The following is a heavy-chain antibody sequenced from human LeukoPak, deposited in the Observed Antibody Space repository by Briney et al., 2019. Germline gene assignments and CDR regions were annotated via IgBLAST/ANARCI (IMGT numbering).Heavy chain of an antibody. D-gene: IGHD1-26*01. J-gene: IGHJ4*02. CDR1: GFTFSSYW. V-gene: IGHV3-7*01. CDR3: ARFKPRGSYYGSIFDS. CDR2: IRDDGGEI. Sequence: PGGSLRLSCEASGFTFSSYWMSWVRQAPGKGLEWVANIRDDGGEIYYVDSVKGRFTISRDNARSSLFLQMNSLIAEDAAVYYCARFKPRGSYYGSIFDSWGQGTLVTVST.